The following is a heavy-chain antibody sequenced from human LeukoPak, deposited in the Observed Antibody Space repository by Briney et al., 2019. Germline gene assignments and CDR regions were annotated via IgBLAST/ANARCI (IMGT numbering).Heavy chain of an antibody. Sequence: PGGSLRLPCAASGFTFDDYAMHWVRQAPGKGLEWVSGISWNSGSIGYADSVKGRFTISRDNAKNSLYLQMNSLRAENTALYYCAKQTGYSSGWYYFDYWGQGTLVTVSS. D-gene: IGHD6-19*01. CDR3: AKQTGYSSGWYYFDY. CDR2: ISWNSGSI. J-gene: IGHJ4*02. CDR1: GFTFDDYA. V-gene: IGHV3-9*01.